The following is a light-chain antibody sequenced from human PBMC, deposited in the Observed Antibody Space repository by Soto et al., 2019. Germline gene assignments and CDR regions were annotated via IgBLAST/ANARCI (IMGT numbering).Light chain of an antibody. CDR2: DAS. V-gene: IGKV1-5*01. CDR1: QSINNW. J-gene: IGKJ4*01. Sequence: DIPMTQSPSTLSASVGDRVTITCRASQSINNWLAWYQQKPGKAPKFLIYDASNLESGVPSRFSGSASGTEFTLTISSLQPDDFATYYCQQYDNYPLTVGGGTKVDI. CDR3: QQYDNYPLT.